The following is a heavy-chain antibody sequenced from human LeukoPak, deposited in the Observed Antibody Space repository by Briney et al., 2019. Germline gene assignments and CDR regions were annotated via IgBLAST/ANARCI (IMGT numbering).Heavy chain of an antibody. CDR2: INPNSGGT. J-gene: IGHJ5*02. CDR1: GYTFTGYY. CDR3: APGGSGYDHGGRWFDP. D-gene: IGHD5-12*01. Sequence: ASVKVSCKASGYTFTGYYMHWVRQAPGQGLEWMGWINPNSGGTNYAQKFQGRVTITADKSTSTAYMELSSLRSEDTAVYYCAPGGSGYDHGGRWFDPWGQGTLVTVSS. V-gene: IGHV1-2*02.